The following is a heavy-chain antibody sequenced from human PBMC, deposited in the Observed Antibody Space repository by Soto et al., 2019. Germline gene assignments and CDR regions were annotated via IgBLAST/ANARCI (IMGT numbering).Heavy chain of an antibody. D-gene: IGHD2-21*01. CDR2: ITGSGGGT. V-gene: IGHV3-23*01. CDR3: AKAGRLVINWFDP. Sequence: GGSLRLSCAASGFTFSSYAMSWVRQAPGRGLEWVSCITGSGGGTYYADSVKGRFTISRDNSKDTLFLQMNSLRAEDTAVYYCAKAGRLVINWFDPWGQGTLVTVSS. J-gene: IGHJ5*02. CDR1: GFTFSSYA.